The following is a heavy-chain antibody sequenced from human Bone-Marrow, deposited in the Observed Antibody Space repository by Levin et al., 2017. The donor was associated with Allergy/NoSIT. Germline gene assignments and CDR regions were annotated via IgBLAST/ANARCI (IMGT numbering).Heavy chain of an antibody. CDR3: ASSLVVVPAANYYGMDV. Sequence: SVKVSCKASGGTFSSYAISWVRQAPGQGLEWMGGIIPIFGTANYAQKFQGRVTITADKSTSTAYMELSSLRSEDTAVYYCASSLVVVPAANYYGMDVWGQGTTVTVSS. V-gene: IGHV1-69*06. CDR2: IIPIFGTA. D-gene: IGHD2-2*01. J-gene: IGHJ6*02. CDR1: GGTFSSYA.